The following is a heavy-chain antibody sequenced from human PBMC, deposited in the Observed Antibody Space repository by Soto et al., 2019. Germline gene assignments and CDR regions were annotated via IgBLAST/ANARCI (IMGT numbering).Heavy chain of an antibody. D-gene: IGHD2-2*01. CDR2: IIPILGIA. J-gene: IGHJ6*02. V-gene: IGHV1-69*02. CDR3: ASLIVVVPDDYYGMDV. CDR1: GGTFSSYT. Sequence: QVQLVQSGAEVKKPGSSVKVSCKASGGTFSSYTISWVRQAPGQGLEWMGRIIPILGIANYAQKFQGRVTITADKSTSTGYMELSSLRSEDTAVYYCASLIVVVPDDYYGMDVWGQGTTVTVSS.